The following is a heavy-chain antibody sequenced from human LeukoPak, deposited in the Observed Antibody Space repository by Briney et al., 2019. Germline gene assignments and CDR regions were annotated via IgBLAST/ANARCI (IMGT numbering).Heavy chain of an antibody. CDR1: GYTLTSYE. D-gene: IGHD1-1*01. CDR2: INPSGGST. Sequence: ASVKVSCQAFGYTLTSYELYWVRQAGTRGLEGMGIINPSGGSTNYAQKFQGRVTMTRDTSTSTVYMELSSLRSEDTAVYYCARYWNGDFDYWGQGTLVTVSP. CDR3: ARYWNGDFDY. V-gene: IGHV1-46*03. J-gene: IGHJ4*02.